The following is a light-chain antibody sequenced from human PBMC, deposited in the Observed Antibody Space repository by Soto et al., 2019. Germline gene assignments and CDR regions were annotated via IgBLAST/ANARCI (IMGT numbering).Light chain of an antibody. V-gene: IGKV3-20*01. CDR1: QSVSSSY. Sequence: EIVLTQSPGTLSLSPGGRATLSCRASQSVSSSYLAWYQQKPGQAPRLVIYGASSRATGIPARFSGTGSGTDFTLTINNLEPEDFAVYYCQQYVNSPITFGPGTRLEIK. CDR2: GAS. CDR3: QQYVNSPIT. J-gene: IGKJ5*01.